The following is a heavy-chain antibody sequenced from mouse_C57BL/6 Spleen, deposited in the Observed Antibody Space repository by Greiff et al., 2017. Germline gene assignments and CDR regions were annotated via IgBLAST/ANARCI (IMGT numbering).Heavy chain of an antibody. Sequence: VQLQQPGAELVMPGASVKLSCKASGYTFTSYWMHWVKQRPGQGLEWIGEIDPSDSYTNYNQKFKGKSTLTVDKSSSTAYMQLSSLTSEVSAVYYFARLGPYAMDYWGQGTSVTVSS. CDR2: IDPSDSYT. CDR1: GYTFTSYW. J-gene: IGHJ4*01. V-gene: IGHV1-69*01. CDR3: ARLGPYAMDY.